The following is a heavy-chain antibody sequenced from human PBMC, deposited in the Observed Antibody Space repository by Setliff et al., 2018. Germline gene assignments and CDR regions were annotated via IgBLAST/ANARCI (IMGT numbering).Heavy chain of an antibody. CDR3: SRLVRYCTTTSCQRLSGDEY. V-gene: IGHV1-18*01. Sequence: VKVSCKASGYTFSDYGITWVRQAPGQGLEWMGWISAYSGKAYYAQKLQDRATMTTDTSTGTAYLELRSLRSDDTAVYYCSRLVRYCTTTSCQRLSGDEYWGQGTLVTVSS. CDR1: GYTFSDYG. J-gene: IGHJ4*02. D-gene: IGHD2-2*01. CDR2: ISAYSGKA.